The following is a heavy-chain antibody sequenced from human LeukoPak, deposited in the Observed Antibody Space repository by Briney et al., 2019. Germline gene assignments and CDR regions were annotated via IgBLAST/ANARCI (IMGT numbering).Heavy chain of an antibody. CDR2: ISNSSNYI. J-gene: IGHJ4*02. Sequence: PGGSLSLSCAASGFTFSSYSMNWVRQAPGKGLEWVSSISNSSNYIYYADSVKGRFTISRDNAKNSLYLQMNSLRAEDTAVYYCARDREGEPPVNDYWGQGTLVTVSS. V-gene: IGHV3-21*01. CDR3: ARDREGEPPVNDY. D-gene: IGHD3-16*01. CDR1: GFTFSSYS.